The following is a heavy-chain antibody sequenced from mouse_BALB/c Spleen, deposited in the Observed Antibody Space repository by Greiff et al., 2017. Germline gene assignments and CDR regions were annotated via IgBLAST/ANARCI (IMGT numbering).Heavy chain of an antibody. V-gene: IGHV3-6*02. D-gene: IGHD2-4*01. CDR3: ARVDMITTAWFAY. J-gene: IGHJ3*01. CDR1: GYSITSGYY. Sequence: DVKLQESGPGLVKPSQSLSLTCSVTGYSITSGYYWNWIRQFPGNKLEWMGYISYDGSNNYNPSLKNRISITRDTSKNQFFLKLNSVTTEDTATYYCARVDMITTAWFAYWGQGTLVTVSA. CDR2: ISYDGSN.